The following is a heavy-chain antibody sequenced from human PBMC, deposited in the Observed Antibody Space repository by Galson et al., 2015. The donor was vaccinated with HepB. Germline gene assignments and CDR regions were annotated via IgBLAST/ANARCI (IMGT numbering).Heavy chain of an antibody. V-gene: IGHV7-4-1*02. J-gene: IGHJ6*03. CDR3: ARPHSILYYYYMDV. Sequence: SVKVSCKASGYTFTSYAMNWVRQAPGQGLEWMGWINTNTGNPTYAQGFTGRFVFSLDTSVSTAYLQISSLKAEDTAVYYCARPHSILYYYYMDVWGKGTTVTVSS. CDR1: GYTFTSYA. D-gene: IGHD2-21*01. CDR2: INTNTGNP.